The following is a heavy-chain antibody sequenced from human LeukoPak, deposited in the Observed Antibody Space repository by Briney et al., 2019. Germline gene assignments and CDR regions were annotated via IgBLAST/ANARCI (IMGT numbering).Heavy chain of an antibody. CDR1: GFTFDDYG. J-gene: IGHJ4*02. Sequence: GGSLRLSCAASGFTFDDYGMSWVRQAPGKGLEWVSAITASGAATYIADSVKGRFVISRDNSKNTLYLQMNSLRAEDTAVYFCAKDSLVATSHFDSWGRGTLVTVSS. D-gene: IGHD5-12*01. CDR3: AKDSLVATSHFDS. V-gene: IGHV3-23*01. CDR2: ITASGAAT.